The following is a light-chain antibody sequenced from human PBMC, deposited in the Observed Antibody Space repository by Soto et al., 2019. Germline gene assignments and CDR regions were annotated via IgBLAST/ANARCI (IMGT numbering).Light chain of an antibody. V-gene: IGKV4-1*01. CDR3: QQYCSSPWT. J-gene: IGKJ1*01. CDR1: QRVLYSSSNKNY. CDR2: WAS. Sequence: DIVMTQSPDSLAVSLGERATINCKSSQRVLYSSSNKNYLAWYQQKPGQPPKLLIYWASTRESGVPDRFSGSGSGTDFTLTISGLQAEDGAVYYCQQYCSSPWTFGQGTKVEIK.